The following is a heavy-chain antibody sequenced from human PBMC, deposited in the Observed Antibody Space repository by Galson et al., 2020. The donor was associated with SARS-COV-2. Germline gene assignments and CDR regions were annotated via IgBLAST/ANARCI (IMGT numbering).Heavy chain of an antibody. CDR2: IKQDGSEK. D-gene: IGHD3-16*01. J-gene: IGHJ6*02. CDR1: GFTFNTYW. CDR3: AREIWGEYKYGMDV. Sequence: GGSLRLSCAASGFTFNTYWMTWVRQAPGKGLEWVANIKQDGSEKYYVASVKGRFTISRDNAKNPLYLQMNSLRAEDTAVYYGAREIWGEYKYGMDVWGQGTTVTVSS. V-gene: IGHV3-7*05.